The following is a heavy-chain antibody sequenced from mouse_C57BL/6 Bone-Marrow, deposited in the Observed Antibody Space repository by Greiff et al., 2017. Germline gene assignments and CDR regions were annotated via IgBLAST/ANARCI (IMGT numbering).Heavy chain of an antibody. Sequence: EVQLVESGGDLVKPGGSLKLSCAASGFTFSSYGMSWVRQTPDTRLEWVATICSGGSYTYYPDSVKGRFTISRDTATNPLYLQLSSLHSEDTAVDYCARHPSYYYAIDYWGQGTSGTVSS. CDR1: GFTFSSYG. V-gene: IGHV5-6*01. CDR2: ICSGGSYT. J-gene: IGHJ4*01. D-gene: IGHD1-2*01. CDR3: ARHPSYYYAIDY.